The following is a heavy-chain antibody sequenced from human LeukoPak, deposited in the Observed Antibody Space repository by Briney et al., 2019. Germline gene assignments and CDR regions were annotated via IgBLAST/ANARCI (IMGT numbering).Heavy chain of an antibody. J-gene: IGHJ4*02. CDR2: IIPILGIA. CDR1: GGTFSSYT. CDR3: AIDCSSTSCYQGNVY. Sequence: SVKVSCKASGGTFSSYTISWVRQAPGQGLEWMGRIIPILGIANYAQKFQGRVTITADKSTSTAYMELSSPRSEDTAVYYCAIDCSSTSCYQGNVYWGQGTLVTVSS. D-gene: IGHD2-2*01. V-gene: IGHV1-69*02.